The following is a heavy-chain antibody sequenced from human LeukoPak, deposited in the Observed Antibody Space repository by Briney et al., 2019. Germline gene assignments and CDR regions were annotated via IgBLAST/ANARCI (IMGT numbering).Heavy chain of an antibody. CDR3: VRDDNGVFAY. CDR2: IRSSSSII. CDR1: GFTLTSNS. J-gene: IGHJ4*02. D-gene: IGHD2-8*01. Sequence: GGSLRLSCAASGFTLTSNSINWVRQAPGKGLEWVSYIRSSSSIISYADSVKGRFTISSDNAKNSLYLQMNSLRDEDTAVYYCVRDDNGVFAYWGQGTLVTVSS. V-gene: IGHV3-48*02.